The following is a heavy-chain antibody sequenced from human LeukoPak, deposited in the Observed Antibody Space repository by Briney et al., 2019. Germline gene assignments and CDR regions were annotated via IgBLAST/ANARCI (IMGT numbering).Heavy chain of an antibody. CDR2: ISGSGGST. CDR3: ALRRTTWGAFDI. J-gene: IGHJ3*02. CDR1: GFTFSSYA. D-gene: IGHD3-16*01. Sequence: GGSLRLSCAASGFTFSSYAMSWVRQAPGKGLEWVSTISGSGGSTYYADSVKGRFTISRDNSKNTLYLQMNSLRAEDTAVYYCALRRTTWGAFDIWGLGTMVTVSS. V-gene: IGHV3-23*01.